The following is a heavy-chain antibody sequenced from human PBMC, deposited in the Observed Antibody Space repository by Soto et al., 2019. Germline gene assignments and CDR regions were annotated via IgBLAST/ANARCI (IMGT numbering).Heavy chain of an antibody. Sequence: GWIGYIHYSGTTSFFPSYNPSLRSRVTISEDTSKNQFSLKLLSVTTADTAVYFCAAGEASSRNLAPYYLDFWGQGTLVTVSS. V-gene: IGHV4-59*01. J-gene: IGHJ4*02. CDR2: IHYSGTT. D-gene: IGHD6-13*01. CDR3: AAGEASSRNLAPYYLDF.